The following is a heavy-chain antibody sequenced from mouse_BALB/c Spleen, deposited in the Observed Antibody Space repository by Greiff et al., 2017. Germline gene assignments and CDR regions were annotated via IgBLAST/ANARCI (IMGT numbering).Heavy chain of an antibody. J-gene: IGHJ1*01. CDR1: GYTFTSYW. CDR3: ASVYDGNYGGYFDV. D-gene: IGHD2-1*01. V-gene: IGHV1-7*01. CDR2: INPSTGYT. Sequence: QVQLMQSGAELAKPGASVKLSCTASGYTFTSYWMHWVKQRPGQGLEWIGYINPSTGYTEYNQKFKDKATLTADKSSSTAYMQLSSLTSEDSAVYYCASVYDGNYGGYFDVWGAGTTVTVSS.